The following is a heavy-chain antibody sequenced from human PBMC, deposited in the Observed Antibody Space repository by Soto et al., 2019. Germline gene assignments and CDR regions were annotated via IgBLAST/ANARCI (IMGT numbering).Heavy chain of an antibody. CDR1: GFSLSTSGVG. CDR3: ARSFYYDFWSCPTSASNWFDP. D-gene: IGHD3-3*01. J-gene: IGHJ5*02. Sequence: SGPTLVNPTQTLTLTCTFSGFSLSTSGVGVGWIRQPPGKALEWLALIYWDDDKRYSPSLKSRLTITKDTSKNQVVLTMTNMDPVDTATYYCARSFYYDFWSCPTSASNWFDPWGQGTLVTVSS. V-gene: IGHV2-5*02. CDR2: IYWDDDK.